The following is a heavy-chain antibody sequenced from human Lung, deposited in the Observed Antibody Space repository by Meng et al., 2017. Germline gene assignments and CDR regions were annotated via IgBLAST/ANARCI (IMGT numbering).Heavy chain of an antibody. CDR3: ARGPTTMAHDFDY. CDR1: GGSFSDYY. J-gene: IGHJ4*02. D-gene: IGHD4-11*01. Sequence: VPLQPWGAWLLDPSETLSPTWVVSGGSFSDYYWSWIRQPPGKGLEWIGEINHSGSTNYNPPLESRATISVDTSQNNLSLKLSSVTAADSAVYYCARGPTTMAHDFDYWGQGTLVTVSS. CDR2: INHSGST. V-gene: IGHV4-34*01.